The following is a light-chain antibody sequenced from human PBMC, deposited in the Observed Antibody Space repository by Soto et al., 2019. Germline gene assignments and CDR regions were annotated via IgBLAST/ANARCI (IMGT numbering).Light chain of an antibody. CDR3: SSYTGSSTL. CDR2: EVS. J-gene: IGLJ2*01. Sequence: QSVLTQPASVSGSPGQSITISCTGTSNDVGGYNYVSWYQQHPGKAPKLMIYEVSNRPSGVSNRFSGSKSGNTASLTISGLQAEDEADYYCSSYTGSSTLFGGGTKLTVL. CDR1: SNDVGGYNY. V-gene: IGLV2-14*01.